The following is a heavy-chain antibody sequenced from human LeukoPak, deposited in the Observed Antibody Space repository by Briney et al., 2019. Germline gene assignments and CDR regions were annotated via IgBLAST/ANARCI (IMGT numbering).Heavy chain of an antibody. J-gene: IGHJ3*02. V-gene: IGHV3-43*01. CDR1: GFTFDDYT. Sequence: GGSLRLSCAASGFTFDDYTMHWVRQAPGKGLEWVSLISWDGGSTYYADSVKGRFTISRDNSKNSLYLQMNSLRTEDTALYYCAKDIARYDSGRGAFDIWGQGTMVTVSS. D-gene: IGHD3-22*01. CDR2: ISWDGGST. CDR3: AKDIARYDSGRGAFDI.